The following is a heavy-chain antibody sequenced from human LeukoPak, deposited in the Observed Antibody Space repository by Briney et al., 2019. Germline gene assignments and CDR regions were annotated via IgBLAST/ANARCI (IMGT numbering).Heavy chain of an antibody. CDR3: ARLGYCSSTSCYSYGMDV. V-gene: IGHV4-39*01. Sequence: SETLSLTCTVSGGSISSSSYYWGWICQPPGKGLEWIGSIYYSGCTYYNPSLKSRVTISVDTSKNQFSLKLSSVTAADTAVYYCARLGYCSSTSCYSYGMDVWGQGTTVTVSS. J-gene: IGHJ6*02. CDR1: GGSISSSSYY. CDR2: IYYSGCT. D-gene: IGHD2-2*01.